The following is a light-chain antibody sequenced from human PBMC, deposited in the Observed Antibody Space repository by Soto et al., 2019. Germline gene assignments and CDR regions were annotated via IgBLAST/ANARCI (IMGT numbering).Light chain of an antibody. V-gene: IGLV2-14*01. CDR2: EVS. Sequence: QSVLTQPASVSGSRGQSITISWTGTSSDVGGYNYVSWYQQHPGKAPKLMIYEVSNRPSGVSNRFSGSKSGNTASLTISGLQAEDEADYYCSSYTSSSTYVFGTGTKVTV. J-gene: IGLJ1*01. CDR3: SSYTSSSTYV. CDR1: SSDVGGYNY.